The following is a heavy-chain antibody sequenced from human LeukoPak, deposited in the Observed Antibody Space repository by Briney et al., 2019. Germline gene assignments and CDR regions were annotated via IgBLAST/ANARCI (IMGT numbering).Heavy chain of an antibody. D-gene: IGHD2-21*02. J-gene: IGHJ4*02. CDR2: IYTSGST. V-gene: IGHV4-4*07. CDR1: GGSISSYY. CDR3: ARDSHPEETVDY. Sequence: SETLSLTCTVSGGSISSYYRSWIRQPAGKGLEWIGRIYTSGSTNYNPSHKSRVTMSVDTSKSQFSLKLSSVTAAGTAVYYCARDSHPEETVDYWGQGTLVTVSS.